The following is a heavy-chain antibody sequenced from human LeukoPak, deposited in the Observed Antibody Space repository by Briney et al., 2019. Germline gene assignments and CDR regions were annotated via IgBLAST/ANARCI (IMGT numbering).Heavy chain of an antibody. V-gene: IGHV3-7*01. Sequence: GGSLRLSCAASGFTFSNYWMSWVRQAPGKGLERVANIKEDGSDKYYLDSVKGRFTISRDNAKNSLYLQMNSLRVEDTAVYYCASLGYSYGYDYWGQGTLVTVSS. CDR1: GFTFSNYW. CDR2: IKEDGSDK. CDR3: ASLGYSYGYDY. J-gene: IGHJ4*02. D-gene: IGHD5-18*01.